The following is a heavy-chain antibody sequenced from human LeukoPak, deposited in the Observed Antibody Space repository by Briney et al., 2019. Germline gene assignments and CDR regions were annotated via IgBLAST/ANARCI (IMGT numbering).Heavy chain of an antibody. CDR1: GFSFSYYW. CDR2: IRQDANSK. J-gene: IGHJ6*03. Sequence: PGGSLRLTCAASGFSFSYYWMGWVRQAPGQGLEWVANIRQDANSKYFAASVKGRATISRDNARNSLSLQVDNLRVEDTAVYYCVRWGLESGQYYYIDVWGKGTTVTVFS. V-gene: IGHV3-7*01. CDR3: VRWGLESGQYYYIDV. D-gene: IGHD3-3*01.